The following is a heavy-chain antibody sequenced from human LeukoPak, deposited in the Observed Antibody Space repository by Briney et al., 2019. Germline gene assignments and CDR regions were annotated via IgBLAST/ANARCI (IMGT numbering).Heavy chain of an antibody. Sequence: GGSLRLSCAASGFTFSSYAMSWVRQAPGKGLEWVSGISDSGDITYYADSVKGRFAISRDNSKNTLYVQMNSLRVEDTAVYFCAKDRRGGSYYAATLDIWGPGTMVTVSS. V-gene: IGHV3-23*01. CDR1: GFTFSSYA. D-gene: IGHD1-26*01. CDR2: ISDSGDIT. J-gene: IGHJ3*02. CDR3: AKDRRGGSYYAATLDI.